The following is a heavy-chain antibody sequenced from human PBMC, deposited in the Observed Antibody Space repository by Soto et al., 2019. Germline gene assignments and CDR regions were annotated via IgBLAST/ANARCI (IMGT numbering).Heavy chain of an antibody. V-gene: IGHV3-11*01. D-gene: IGHD6-19*01. CDR3: ARDRGAVVGQYFDY. CDR2: ISSSGTTE. CDR1: GFTFSGYY. J-gene: IGHJ4*02. Sequence: PGGSLRLSCAASGFTFSGYYMSWIRQAPGKGLEWISYISSSGTTENYADSVKGRFTVSSDNAKNSLYLQVNSLRAEDTAVYYCARDRGAVVGQYFDYWGQGTLVTVSS.